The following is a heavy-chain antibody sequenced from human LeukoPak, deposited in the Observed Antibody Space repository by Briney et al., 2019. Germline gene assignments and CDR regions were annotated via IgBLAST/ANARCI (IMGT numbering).Heavy chain of an antibody. CDR1: GFTFSSYA. V-gene: IGHV3-23*01. CDR2: ISGSGGNT. J-gene: IGHJ4*02. D-gene: IGHD4-11*01. Sequence: GGSLRLSCAASGFTFSSYAMSWVRQAPGKGLGWVSAISGSGGNTYNADSVKGRFTISRDNSKNTLYLQMNSLRAEDTAVYYRARGDYSDYYYFDYWGQGILVTVSS. CDR3: ARGDYSDYYYFDY.